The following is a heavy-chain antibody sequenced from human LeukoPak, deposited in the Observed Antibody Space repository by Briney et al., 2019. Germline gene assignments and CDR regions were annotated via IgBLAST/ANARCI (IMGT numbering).Heavy chain of an antibody. CDR2: ISYSGTT. D-gene: IGHD6-25*01. CDR3: ARGQRPYESFGC. CDR1: GGSISSGAYY. J-gene: IGHJ4*02. V-gene: IGHV4-31*03. Sequence: SETLSLTCTVPGGSISSGAYYWGWIRQHPGKGLEWIGYISYSGTTYSNPSLESRITVSVDMSKNQFSLKLSSVTAADTAVYYCARGQRPYESFGCRGQGTLVTVSS.